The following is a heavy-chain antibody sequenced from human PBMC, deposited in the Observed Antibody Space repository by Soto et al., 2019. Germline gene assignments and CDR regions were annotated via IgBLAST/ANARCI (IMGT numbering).Heavy chain of an antibody. CDR2: ISSSSSYI. J-gene: IGHJ6*02. Sequence: ALRLSGASSGCPFSSYSVNWVRQAPVKGLEWVSSISSSSSYIYYADSVKGRFTISRDNAKNSLYLQMNRLRAEDTAVYYCARDQSGRYYYYGMDVWGQGTTVTVSS. V-gene: IGHV3-21*01. CDR1: GCPFSSYS. CDR3: ARDQSGRYYYYGMDV.